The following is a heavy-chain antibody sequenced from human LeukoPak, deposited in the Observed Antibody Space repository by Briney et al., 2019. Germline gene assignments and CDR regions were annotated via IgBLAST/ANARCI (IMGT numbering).Heavy chain of an antibody. V-gene: IGHV3-48*03. CDR1: GFRISSYE. CDR2: ISISGTTI. CDR3: AREI. Sequence: GGSLRLSCVASGFRISSYEMNWVRQAPGKGLEWISYISISGTTIYYADSVKGRFTISRDNAKNSVYLQMNSLSVEDTAVYYCAREIWGQGTMVT. J-gene: IGHJ3*02.